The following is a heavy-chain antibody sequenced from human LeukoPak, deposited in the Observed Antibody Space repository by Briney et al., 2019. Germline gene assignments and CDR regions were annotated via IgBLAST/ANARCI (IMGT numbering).Heavy chain of an antibody. Sequence: PSETLFLTCTVSGASISSYYWSWIRQPPGKGLEWIGYIHYSGSSNYNPSLESRVTMSVDTSKNQFSLNLNSVTAADTAMYYCARAYSIAAVFDYWGQGTLVTVSS. J-gene: IGHJ4*02. D-gene: IGHD6-13*01. V-gene: IGHV4-59*01. CDR2: IHYSGSS. CDR1: GASISSYY. CDR3: ARAYSIAAVFDY.